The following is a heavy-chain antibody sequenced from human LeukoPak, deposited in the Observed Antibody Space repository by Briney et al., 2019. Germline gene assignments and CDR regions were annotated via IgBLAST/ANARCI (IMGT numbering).Heavy chain of an antibody. Sequence: PGGSLRLSCAASGFTFSSYSMNWVRQAPGKGLEWVSSISSSSSYIYYADSVKGRFTISRDNAKNSLYLQMNSLRAEDTAVYYCARDLIVVGPVDYWGQGTLVTVSS. CDR2: ISSSSSYI. CDR1: GFTFSSYS. V-gene: IGHV3-21*01. CDR3: ARDLIVVGPVDY. J-gene: IGHJ4*02. D-gene: IGHD3-22*01.